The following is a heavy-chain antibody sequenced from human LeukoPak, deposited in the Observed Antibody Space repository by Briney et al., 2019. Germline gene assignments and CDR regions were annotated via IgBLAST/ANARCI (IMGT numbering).Heavy chain of an antibody. V-gene: IGHV1-8*01. J-gene: IGHJ4*02. Sequence: GASVKVSCKASGYTFTSYEINWVRQATGQGLEWMGWMNPYSGNTGYVQKFQGRVTMTRDTSISTAYMELSSLRSDDTAVYFCARGSSGSLGRGYWGQGTLVTVSS. D-gene: IGHD1-26*01. CDR3: ARGSSGSLGRGY. CDR2: MNPYSGNT. CDR1: GYTFTSYE.